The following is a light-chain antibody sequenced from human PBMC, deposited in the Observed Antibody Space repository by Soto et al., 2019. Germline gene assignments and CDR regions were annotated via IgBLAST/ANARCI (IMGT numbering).Light chain of an antibody. Sequence: EVVMTQSPATLSVSPGERATLSCRASQTVSRNLAWYQQRPGQAPRLLIYDISNRATGVPARFSGSGSETEFTLTIRSLKSEDFAVYFCQQYNNWPSFGQGTRLEIK. CDR1: QTVSRN. V-gene: IGKV3-15*01. CDR3: QQYNNWPS. J-gene: IGKJ5*01. CDR2: DIS.